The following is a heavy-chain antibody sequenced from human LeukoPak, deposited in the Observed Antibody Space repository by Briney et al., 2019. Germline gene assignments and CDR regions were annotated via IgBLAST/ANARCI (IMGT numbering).Heavy chain of an antibody. CDR2: MNPNSGNT. CDR1: GYTFTSYD. J-gene: IGHJ4*02. D-gene: IGHD3-10*01. Sequence: ASVKVSCKASGYTFTSYDINWVRQATGQGLEWMGWMNPNSGNTGYAQKFQDRVTITRNTSISTAYMELSSLRSEDTAVYYCARGSGAITMVRGVSLGYWGQGTLVTVSS. V-gene: IGHV1-8*01. CDR3: ARGSGAITMVRGVSLGY.